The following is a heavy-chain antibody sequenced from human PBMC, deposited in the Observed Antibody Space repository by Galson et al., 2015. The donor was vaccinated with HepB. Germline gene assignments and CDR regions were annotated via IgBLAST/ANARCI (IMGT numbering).Heavy chain of an antibody. CDR3: ARDTGQTYNSSSPRPDWYFDL. V-gene: IGHV3-11*01. D-gene: IGHD6-6*01. CDR1: GFTFSDYY. Sequence: SLRLSCAASGFTFSDYYMSWIRQAPGKGLEWVSYISSSGSTIYYADSVKGRLTISRDNAKNSLYLQMNSLRAEDTAVYYCARDTGQTYNSSSPRPDWYFDLWGRGTLVTVSS. CDR2: ISSSGSTI. J-gene: IGHJ2*01.